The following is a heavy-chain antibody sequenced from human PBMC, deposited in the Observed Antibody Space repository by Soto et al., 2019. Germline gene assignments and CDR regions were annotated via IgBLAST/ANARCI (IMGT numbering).Heavy chain of an antibody. D-gene: IGHD5-18*01. CDR3: AKDDSLPVNTDMGTALFDY. CDR1: GFTFSSYA. CDR2: ISDSGGYT. Sequence: EVQLLESGGGLVQPGGSLRLSCVASGFTFSSYAMSWVRQAPGKGLEWVSLISDSGGYTNYADSVKGRFTISRDNSKSTLYLQMNSLRAEDTALYYCAKDDSLPVNTDMGTALFDYWGQGTLVTVSS. V-gene: IGHV3-23*01. J-gene: IGHJ4*02.